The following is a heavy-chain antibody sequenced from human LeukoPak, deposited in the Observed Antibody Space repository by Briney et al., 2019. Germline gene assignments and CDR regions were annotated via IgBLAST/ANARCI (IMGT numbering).Heavy chain of an antibody. CDR1: GFTFSNYW. Sequence: GGSLRLSCTASGFTFSNYWMHWVRQAPGKGLVWVSRVNSDGSSTSYADSVKGRFTISRDNAKNTLYLQMNSLRAEDTAVYYCARERELGYYGVPGGDYWGQGTLVTVSS. V-gene: IGHV3-74*01. J-gene: IGHJ4*02. CDR3: ARERELGYYGVPGGDY. D-gene: IGHD2/OR15-2a*01. CDR2: VNSDGSST.